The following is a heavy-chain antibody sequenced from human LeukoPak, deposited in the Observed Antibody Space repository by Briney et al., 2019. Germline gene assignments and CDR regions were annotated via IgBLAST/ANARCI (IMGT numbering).Heavy chain of an antibody. Sequence: GASVKVSCKASGYTFTSYDINWVRQATGQGLEWMGWMNPNSGNTGYAQKFQGRVTITRDTSISTAYMELSSLRSEDTAMYYCATTRGVPAFDPWGQGTLVTVSS. CDR3: ATTRGVPAFDP. J-gene: IGHJ5*02. D-gene: IGHD2-2*01. V-gene: IGHV1-8*03. CDR2: MNPNSGNT. CDR1: GYTFTSYD.